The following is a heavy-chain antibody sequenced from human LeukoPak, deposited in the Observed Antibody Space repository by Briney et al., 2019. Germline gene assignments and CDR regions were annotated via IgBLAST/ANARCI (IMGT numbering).Heavy chain of an antibody. J-gene: IGHJ4*02. CDR2: VWSGGGNE. V-gene: IGHV3-33*01. Sequence: SLRLSCVASGFTFSSYASHWVRPAPGKGREWVAVVWSGGGNEYYTDSVKGRSTISRDNSKNALYLQMTSLRAEDSAVYYCARDSWFGEFRYFDCWGQGTLVTVSS. CDR1: GFTFSSYA. D-gene: IGHD3-10*01. CDR3: ARDSWFGEFRYFDC.